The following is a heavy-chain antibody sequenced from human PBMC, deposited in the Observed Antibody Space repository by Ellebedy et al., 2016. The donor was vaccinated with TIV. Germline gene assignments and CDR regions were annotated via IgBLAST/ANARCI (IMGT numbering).Heavy chain of an antibody. D-gene: IGHD3-10*01. V-gene: IGHV3-30*18. J-gene: IGHJ4*02. CDR2: ISFDGKRI. CDR3: AKGGVPRNY. CDR1: GFTFNRYV. Sequence: GGSLRLXXVASGFTFNRYVFHWVRQAPGKGLEWVANISFDGKRIAYAASVKGRFTISRDNSKNTLYLQMNSLRGEDTAVYYCAKGGVPRNYWGQGTLVTVSS.